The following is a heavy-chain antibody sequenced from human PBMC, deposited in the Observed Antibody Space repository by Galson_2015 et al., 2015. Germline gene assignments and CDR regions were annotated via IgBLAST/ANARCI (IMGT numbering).Heavy chain of an antibody. J-gene: IGHJ5*02. CDR1: GYAFTTYA. CDR2: INTGNGNT. CDR3: ARGSSSSSNWFDP. D-gene: IGHD6-6*01. V-gene: IGHV1-3*04. Sequence: SVKVSCKASGYAFTTYAMHWVRQAPGQGLEWMGWINTGNGNTKYSQKFQGRVTITRDTSASTAYMDLSSLQSEDTAVYYCARGSSSSSNWFDPWGQGTLVTVSS.